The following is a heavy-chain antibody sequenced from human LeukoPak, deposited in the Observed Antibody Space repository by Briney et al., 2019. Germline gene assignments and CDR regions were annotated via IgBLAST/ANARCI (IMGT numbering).Heavy chain of an antibody. J-gene: IGHJ5*02. D-gene: IGHD3-3*01. V-gene: IGHV1-69*13. CDR1: GGTFSSYA. CDR2: IIPIFGTA. Sequence: ASVKVSCKASGGTFSSYAISWVRQAPGQGLEWMGGIIPIFGTANYAQKFQGRVTITADESTSTAYMELSSLRSEDTAVYYCARGGLQGGYDFWSGYHMGNWFDPWGQGTLVTVSS. CDR3: ARGGLQGGYDFWSGYHMGNWFDP.